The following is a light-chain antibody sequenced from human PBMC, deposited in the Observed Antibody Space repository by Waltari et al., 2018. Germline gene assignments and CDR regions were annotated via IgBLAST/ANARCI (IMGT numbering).Light chain of an antibody. CDR2: YDR. J-gene: IGLJ1*01. Sequence: SSVVTQPPSVSVAPGETATITCGGDNIGTYSVHWYQQKAGQAPVLVIFYDRDRPSEIPDRFSGSNSGNTATLTISRVEAGDEARYYCHVWHPHVDPGVFGTGTEVTVL. V-gene: IGLV3-21*04. CDR3: HVWHPHVDPGV. CDR1: NIGTYS.